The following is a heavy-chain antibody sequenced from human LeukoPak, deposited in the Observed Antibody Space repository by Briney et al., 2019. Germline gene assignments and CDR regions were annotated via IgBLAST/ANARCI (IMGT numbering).Heavy chain of an antibody. Sequence: SETLSLTCTVSGGSITTSTYYWAWIRQPPGKGLEWIGEIYHSGSTYYNPSLKSRVTISVDTSKNQFSLKLSSVTAADTAVYYCARDPGSYYLNSFYYFDYWGQGTLVTVSS. J-gene: IGHJ4*02. CDR3: ARDPGSYYLNSFYYFDY. D-gene: IGHD1-26*01. CDR1: GGSITTSTYY. V-gene: IGHV4-39*07. CDR2: IYHSGST.